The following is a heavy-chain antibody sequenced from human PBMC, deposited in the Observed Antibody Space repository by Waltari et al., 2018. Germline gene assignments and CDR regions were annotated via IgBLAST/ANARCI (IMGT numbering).Heavy chain of an antibody. J-gene: IGHJ4*02. D-gene: IGHD3-22*01. Sequence: EVQLVESGGGLVKQGRSMRLSCTAYGFTFGAYAMSWFRQAPGRGREGVGFIRSKAYGGTTEYAASVKGRFTISRDDSKSIAYLQMNSLKTEDTAVYYCTRYLPYYYDSSGYRGAFDYWGQGTLVTVSS. V-gene: IGHV3-49*05. CDR1: GFTFGAYA. CDR3: TRYLPYYYDSSGYRGAFDY. CDR2: IRSKAYGGTT.